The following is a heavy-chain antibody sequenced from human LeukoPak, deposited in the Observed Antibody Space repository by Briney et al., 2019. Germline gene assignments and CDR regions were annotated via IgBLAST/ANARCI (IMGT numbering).Heavy chain of an antibody. V-gene: IGHV4-59*08. CDR3: ARAIAMVRGVIPLHGAIDI. J-gene: IGHJ3*02. D-gene: IGHD3-10*01. CDR2: VYYSGDT. Sequence: SETLSLTCTVSGDSISTYYWNWIRQPPGKRLEWIGYVYYSGDTNYNPSLKSRVTISVDMSKNQFSLKLSSVTAADTAVYYCARAIAMVRGVIPLHGAIDIWGQGTMVTVSS. CDR1: GDSISTYY.